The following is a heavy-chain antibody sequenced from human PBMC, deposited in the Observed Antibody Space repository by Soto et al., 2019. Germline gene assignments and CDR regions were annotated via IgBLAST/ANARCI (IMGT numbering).Heavy chain of an antibody. Sequence: TFRSYGIHWVRQAPGKGLDWVALIWFDGSKKYYVDSVKGRFAVSRDNSKNTLYLQMNSLRVEDTAVYYCARDRLVPYGYGMDVWGQGTTVTVSS. J-gene: IGHJ6*02. CDR1: TFRSYG. CDR2: IWFDGSKK. V-gene: IGHV3-33*01. CDR3: ARDRLVPYGYGMDV. D-gene: IGHD2-2*01.